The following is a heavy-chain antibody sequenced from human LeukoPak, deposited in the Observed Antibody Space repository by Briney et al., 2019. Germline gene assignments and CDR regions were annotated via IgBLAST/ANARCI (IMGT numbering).Heavy chain of an antibody. CDR1: GFTFSNAW. CDR2: IKSKTDGGTT. Sequence: GGSLRLSCAASGFTFSNAWTSWVRQAPGKGLEWVGRIKSKTDGGTTDYAAPVKGRFTISRDDSKNTLYLQMNSLKTEDTAVYYCTTGELWTTTDYWGQGTLVTVSS. J-gene: IGHJ4*02. D-gene: IGHD3-16*01. CDR3: TTGELWTTTDY. V-gene: IGHV3-15*01.